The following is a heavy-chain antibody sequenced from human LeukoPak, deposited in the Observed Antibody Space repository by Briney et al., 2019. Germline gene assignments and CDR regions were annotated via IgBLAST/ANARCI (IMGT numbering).Heavy chain of an antibody. CDR3: AKATLWFGELLTRESGVDV. V-gene: IGHV3-30*18. CDR2: ISYGGSNK. CDR1: GFTFSSYG. J-gene: IGHJ6*04. Sequence: GGSLRLSCAASGFTFSSYGMHWVRQAPGKGLEWVAVISYGGSNKYYADSVKGRFTISRDNSKNTLYLQMNSLGAEDTAVYYCAKATLWFGELLTRESGVDVWGKGTTVTVSS. D-gene: IGHD3-10*01.